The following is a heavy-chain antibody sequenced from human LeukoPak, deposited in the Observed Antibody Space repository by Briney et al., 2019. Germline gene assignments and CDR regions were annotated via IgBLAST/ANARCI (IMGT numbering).Heavy chain of an antibody. CDR3: ARRPDILTGYSP. D-gene: IGHD3-9*01. CDR2: IYYSGST. J-gene: IGHJ5*02. V-gene: IGHV4-31*02. Sequence: NWVRQHPGKGLEWIGYIYYSGSTYYNPSLKSRVTISVDTSKNQFSLKLSSVTAADTAVYYCARRPDILTGYSPWGQGTLVTVSS.